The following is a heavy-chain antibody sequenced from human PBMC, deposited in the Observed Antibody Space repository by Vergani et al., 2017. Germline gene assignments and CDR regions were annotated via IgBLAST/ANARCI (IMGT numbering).Heavy chain of an antibody. J-gene: IGHJ6*03. Sequence: QVQLVQSGAEVKKPGASVKVSCKASGYTFTGYYMHWVRQAPGQGLEWMGWINPNSGGTNYAQKFQGRVTMTRDTSISPAYMELSRLGSDDTAVYYCARDLVTGSYDYYYMDVWGKGTTVTVSS. V-gene: IGHV1-2*02. CDR2: INPNSGGT. CDR3: ARDLVTGSYDYYYMDV. CDR1: GYTFTGYY. D-gene: IGHD2-21*02.